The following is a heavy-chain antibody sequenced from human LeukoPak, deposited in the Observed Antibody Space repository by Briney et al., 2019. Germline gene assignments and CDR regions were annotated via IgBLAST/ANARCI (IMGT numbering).Heavy chain of an antibody. D-gene: IGHD1-26*01. CDR3: ARTNGIVGATGY. CDR2: IYYSGSS. J-gene: IGHJ4*02. V-gene: IGHV4-38-2*02. CDR1: GYSISSGYY. Sequence: SETLSLTCTVSGYSISSGYYWGWIRQPPGKGLEWIGSIYYSGSSYYNPSLKSRVTITVDTSKNQFSLKLSSVTAADTAVYYWARTNGIVGATGYWGQGTLVTVSS.